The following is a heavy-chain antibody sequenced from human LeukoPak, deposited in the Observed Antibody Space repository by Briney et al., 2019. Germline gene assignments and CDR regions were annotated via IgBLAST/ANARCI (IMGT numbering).Heavy chain of an antibody. V-gene: IGHV3-48*01. CDR2: ISSSSSTI. D-gene: IGHD3-22*01. J-gene: IGHJ4*02. CDR1: GFTFSSYS. Sequence: GGSLRLSCAASGFTFSSYSMNWVRQAPGKGLEWVSYISSSSSTIYYADSVKGRFTISRDNSKNTLYLQMNSLRAEDTAVYYCAKTSRGRYYDSSGYYPLGYWGQGTLVTVSS. CDR3: AKTSRGRYYDSSGYYPLGY.